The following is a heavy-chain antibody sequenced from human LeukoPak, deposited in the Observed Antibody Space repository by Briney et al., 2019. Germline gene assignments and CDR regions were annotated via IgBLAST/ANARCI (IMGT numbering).Heavy chain of an antibody. CDR3: ATGEYQLPGGWRYYYCMDV. V-gene: IGHV1-24*01. J-gene: IGHJ6*03. CDR1: GYTLTELS. D-gene: IGHD2-2*01. Sequence: ASVKVSCKVSGYTLTELSMHWVRQALGKGLEWMGGFDPEDGETIYAQKFQGRVTMTEDTSTDTAYMELSSLRSEDTAVYYCATGEYQLPGGWRYYYCMDVWGKGTTVTVSS. CDR2: FDPEDGET.